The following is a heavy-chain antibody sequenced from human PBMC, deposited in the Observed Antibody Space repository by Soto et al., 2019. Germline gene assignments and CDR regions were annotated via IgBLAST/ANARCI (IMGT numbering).Heavy chain of an antibody. CDR3: ARDLWFGDGTDY. D-gene: IGHD3-10*01. CDR2: IYYSGST. CDR1: GGSISSYY. Sequence: ASETLSLTCTVSGGSISSYYWSWIRQLPGKGLEWIGYIYYSGSTNYNPSLKSRVTISVDTSKNQFSLKLSSVTAADTAVYYCARDLWFGDGTDYWGQGTLVTVSS. V-gene: IGHV4-59*01. J-gene: IGHJ4*02.